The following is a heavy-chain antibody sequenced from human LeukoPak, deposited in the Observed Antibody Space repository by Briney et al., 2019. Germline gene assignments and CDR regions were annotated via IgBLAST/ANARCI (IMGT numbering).Heavy chain of an antibody. CDR2: LNPDGSHK. J-gene: IGHJ5*02. CDR3: ARDAYDDSSES. D-gene: IGHD3-3*01. Sequence: GGSLRLSCAASGFTLNSYWMTWVGQAPGKGLEWVANLNPDGSHKFYADSVKGRFTISRDNAENSVFLQMNSLRAEDTAFYYCARDAYDDSSESWGQGTLVTVSS. CDR1: GFTLNSYW. V-gene: IGHV3-7*01.